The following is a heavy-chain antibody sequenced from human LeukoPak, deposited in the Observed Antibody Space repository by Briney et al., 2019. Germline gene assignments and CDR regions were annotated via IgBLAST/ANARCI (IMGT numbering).Heavy chain of an antibody. CDR3: ARDGKVATILSYYYYYGIDV. J-gene: IGHJ6*02. D-gene: IGHD5-12*01. CDR2: INAGNGNT. CDR1: GYTFTSYA. Sequence: ASVKVSCKASGYTFTSYAMHWVRQAPGQRLEWMGWINAGNGNTKYSQKFQGRVTITRDTSASTAYMELSSLRSEDTAVYYCARDGKVATILSYYYYYGIDVWGQGTTVTVSS. V-gene: IGHV1-3*01.